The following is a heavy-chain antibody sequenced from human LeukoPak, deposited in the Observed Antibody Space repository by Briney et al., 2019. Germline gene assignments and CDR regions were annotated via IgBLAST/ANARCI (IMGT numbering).Heavy chain of an antibody. CDR1: GFTFSSYW. CDR3: ARDYGRSRDYGMDV. D-gene: IGHD3-10*01. CDR2: INSDGCST. V-gene: IGHV3-74*01. Sequence: PGGSLRLSCAASGFTFSSYWMHWVRQAPGKGLVWVSRINSDGCSTTYADSVKGRFTISRDNAKNTLYLQMNSLRAEDTAVYFCARDYGRSRDYGMDVWGQGTTVTVSS. J-gene: IGHJ6*02.